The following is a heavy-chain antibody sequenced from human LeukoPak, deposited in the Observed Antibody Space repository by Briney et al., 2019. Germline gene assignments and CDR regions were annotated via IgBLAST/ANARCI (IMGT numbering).Heavy chain of an antibody. CDR1: EFTFSIYW. Sequence: PGGSLRLSCAASEFTFSIYWMSWVRQAPGKGLERVAHTNQDGSKNYYVDSMKGRFTISRDNAKNSLYLQMNSLRAEDTAVYYCATTVAGYPDDYFDYWGQGTLVTVSS. CDR3: ATTVAGYPDDYFDY. D-gene: IGHD6-19*01. J-gene: IGHJ4*02. V-gene: IGHV3-7*01. CDR2: TNQDGSKN.